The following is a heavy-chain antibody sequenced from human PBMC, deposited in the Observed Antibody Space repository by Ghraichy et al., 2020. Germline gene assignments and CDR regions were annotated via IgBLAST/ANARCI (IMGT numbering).Heavy chain of an antibody. CDR3: VGVAGIWSGYYEAFDY. CDR2: IYPGDSDT. V-gene: IGHV5-51*01. D-gene: IGHD3-3*01. Sequence: GESLNISCKGSGYSFTSYWIGWVRQMPGKGLEWMGIIYPGDSDTRYSPSFQGQVTISADKSISTAYLQWSSLKASDTAMYYCVGVAGIWSGYYEAFDYWGLGTLVTLSS. J-gene: IGHJ4*02. CDR1: GYSFTSYW.